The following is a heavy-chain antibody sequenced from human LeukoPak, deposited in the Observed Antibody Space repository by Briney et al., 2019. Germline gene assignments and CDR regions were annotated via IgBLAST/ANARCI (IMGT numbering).Heavy chain of an antibody. J-gene: IGHJ3*01. CDR3: ASDVLPPAHYDAFDV. Sequence: ASVKVSCKASGYTFTDYYIHWVRQAPGQGLECMGYINPKTGDTYSTRKYQGRVTWTTDTSISTAYMELSRLTSDDTAIYYCASDVLPPAHYDAFDVWGQGTMVTVSS. V-gene: IGHV1-2*02. CDR1: GYTFTDYY. CDR2: INPKTGDT. D-gene: IGHD2-2*01.